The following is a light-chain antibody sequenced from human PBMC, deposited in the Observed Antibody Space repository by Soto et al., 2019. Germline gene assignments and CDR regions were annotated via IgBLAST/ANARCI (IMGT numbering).Light chain of an antibody. CDR2: WAS. CDR1: RSVLYSSNNKNY. V-gene: IGKV4-1*01. CDR3: QQYYSTPRT. Sequence: DIVMTQSPDSLAVSLGXXAXSNFXSSRSVLYSSNNKNYLAWYQQKPGQPPKLLIYWASTRESGVPDRFSGSGSGTDFTLTISSLQAEDVAVYYCQQYYSTPRTFGQGTKVDI. J-gene: IGKJ1*01.